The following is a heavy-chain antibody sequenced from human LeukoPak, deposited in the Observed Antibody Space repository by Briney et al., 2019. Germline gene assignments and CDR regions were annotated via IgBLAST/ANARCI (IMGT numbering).Heavy chain of an antibody. CDR2: IYYSGST. D-gene: IGHD3-22*01. V-gene: IGHV4-59*12. Sequence: SETLSLTCTVSGGSISSYYWSWIRQPPGKGLEWIGYIYYSGSTNYNPSLKSRVTISVDTSKNQFSLKLSSVTAADTAVFYCAREAKSYDGDGYYLDYWGQGIQVTVAS. J-gene: IGHJ4*02. CDR3: AREAKSYDGDGYYLDY. CDR1: GGSISSYY.